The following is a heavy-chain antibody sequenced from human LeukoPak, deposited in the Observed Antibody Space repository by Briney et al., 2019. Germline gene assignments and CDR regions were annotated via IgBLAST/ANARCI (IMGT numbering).Heavy chain of an antibody. D-gene: IGHD6-13*01. J-gene: IGHJ2*01. V-gene: IGHV3-23*01. CDR1: GFTFPSYG. CDR2: IGGSGDST. Sequence: VGSLRLSCAASGFTFPSYGMSWVRQAPGKGLEWVSSIGGSGDSTYYADSVKGRFTISRENAKNSLYLQMNSLRAGDTAVYYCARAAYSSTWYSRYFDLWGRGTLVTVSS. CDR3: ARAAYSSTWYSRYFDL.